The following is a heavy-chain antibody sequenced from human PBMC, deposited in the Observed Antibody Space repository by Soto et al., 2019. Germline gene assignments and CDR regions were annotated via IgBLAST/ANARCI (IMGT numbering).Heavy chain of an antibody. CDR2: IYTSGST. J-gene: IGHJ5*02. CDR3: ARIRYFDSDNNDWFDP. V-gene: IGHV4-61*02. CDR1: GGSISSGVYY. D-gene: IGHD3-9*01. Sequence: SETLSLTCNVSGGSISSGVYYWSWIRQPAGKGLEWIGRIYTSGSTNYNPSLKSRVTMSVDTSKNQFSLKLSSVTAADTAVYYCARIRYFDSDNNDWFDPWGPGTMVTVYS.